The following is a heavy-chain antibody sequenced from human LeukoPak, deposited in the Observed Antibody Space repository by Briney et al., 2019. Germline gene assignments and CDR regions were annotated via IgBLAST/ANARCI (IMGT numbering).Heavy chain of an antibody. V-gene: IGHV3-66*01. CDR1: GFTVSTNY. CDR2: VYSGGTT. D-gene: IGHD2-2*01. J-gene: IGHJ4*02. CDR3: AILGYCSSARCLDY. Sequence: GGSLRLSCAASGFTVSTNYMSWVRQAPGKGLEWVSLVYSGGTTYHADSVKGRFTISRDDSKNTVYLQMNSLRAEDTAVYYCAILGYCSSARCLDYWGQGTLVTVPS.